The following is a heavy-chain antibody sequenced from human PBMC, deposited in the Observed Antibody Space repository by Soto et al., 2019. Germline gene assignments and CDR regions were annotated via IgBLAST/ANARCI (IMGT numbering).Heavy chain of an antibody. CDR1: GFTFDDYT. CDR2: ISCDGGST. D-gene: IGHD6-13*01. V-gene: IGHV3-43*01. J-gene: IGHJ6*02. CDR3: AKETYSSSWYYYYGMDV. Sequence: GGSLRLSCAASGFTFDDYTMHWVRQAPGKGLEWVSLISCDGGSTYYADSVKGRFTISRDNSKNSLYLQMNSLRTEDTALYYCAKETYSSSWYYYYGMDVWGQGTTVTVSS.